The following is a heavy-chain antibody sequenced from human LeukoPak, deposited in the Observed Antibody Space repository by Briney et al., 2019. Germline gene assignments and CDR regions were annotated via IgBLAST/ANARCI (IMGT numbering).Heavy chain of an antibody. D-gene: IGHD3-22*01. CDR2: INPSGGST. V-gene: IGHV1-46*01. CDR3: AREGSGDYYDSSGSSDY. J-gene: IGHJ4*02. Sequence: ASVKVSCKASGYTFTSYYMHWVRQAPGQGLEWMGIINPSGGSTSYAQKFQGRVTMTRDTSTSTVYMELSSLRSEDTAVYYCAREGSGDYYDSSGSSDYWGQGTLVTVSS. CDR1: GYTFTSYY.